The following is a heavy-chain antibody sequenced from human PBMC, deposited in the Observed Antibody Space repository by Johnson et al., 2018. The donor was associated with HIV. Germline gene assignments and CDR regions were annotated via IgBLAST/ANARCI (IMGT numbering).Heavy chain of an antibody. CDR3: AKDPGTYYNFWSGSTGAFDI. V-gene: IGHV3-30*18. CDR2: ISYDGSNK. Sequence: VQLVESGGDLLQPGGSLRLSCAASGFTFSSYGMHWVRQAPGKGLEWVAVISYDGSNKYYVDSVKGRFTISRDNSKNTLYLQTNSLRAEDTAVYYCAKDPGTYYNFWSGSTGAFDIWGQGTMVTVSS. CDR1: GFTFSSYG. J-gene: IGHJ3*02. D-gene: IGHD3-3*01.